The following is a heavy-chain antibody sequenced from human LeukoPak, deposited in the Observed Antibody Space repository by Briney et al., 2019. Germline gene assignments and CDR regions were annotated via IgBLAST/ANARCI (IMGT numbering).Heavy chain of an antibody. CDR3: AKGSFPIAAAGSFDY. D-gene: IGHD6-13*01. Sequence: GGSLRLSCAASGFTFDDYAMHWVRQAPGKGLEWVSGISWNSGSIGYADSVKGRFTISRDNAKNSLYLQMNSLRAEDMALYYCAKGSFPIAAAGSFDYWGQGTLVTVSS. CDR1: GFTFDDYA. CDR2: ISWNSGSI. V-gene: IGHV3-9*03. J-gene: IGHJ4*02.